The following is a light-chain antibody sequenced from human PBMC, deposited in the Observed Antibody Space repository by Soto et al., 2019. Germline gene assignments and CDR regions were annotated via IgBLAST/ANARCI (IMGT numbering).Light chain of an antibody. J-gene: IGLJ1*01. CDR3: QSYDISLRGYV. CDR2: GNT. CDR1: SSNIGAGYD. Sequence: QSVLTQPPSVSGAPGQRVTISCTGGSSNIGAGYDVHWYQQLPGTAPKLLIYGNTDRPSGVPDRFSGSESGTSASLAITGLQPEDEADYYCQSYDISLRGYVFGDGTKVTVL. V-gene: IGLV1-40*01.